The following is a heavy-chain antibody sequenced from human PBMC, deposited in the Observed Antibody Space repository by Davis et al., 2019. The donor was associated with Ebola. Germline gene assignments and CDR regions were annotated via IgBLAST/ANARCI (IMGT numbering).Heavy chain of an antibody. V-gene: IGHV3-23*01. J-gene: IGHJ4*02. Sequence: GESLKISCAASGFTFSSYAMTWVRQAPGKGLEWVSAISGSAAGTYYADSVKGRFTISRDNSKNTVYLQMNSLRAEDTAVYYCAKEYDSRGYDFSDYWGQGTLVTVSS. CDR1: GFTFSSYA. CDR3: AKEYDSRGYDFSDY. CDR2: ISGSAAGT. D-gene: IGHD3-22*01.